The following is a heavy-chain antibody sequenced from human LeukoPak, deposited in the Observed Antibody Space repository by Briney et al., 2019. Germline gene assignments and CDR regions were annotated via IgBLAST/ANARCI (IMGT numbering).Heavy chain of an antibody. V-gene: IGHV4-59*01. CDR3: ARDHDYGDYWYFDL. J-gene: IGHJ2*01. D-gene: IGHD4-17*01. CDR1: GGSISSYY. CDR2: IYYSGST. Sequence: SETLSLTCTVSGGSISSYYWSWIRQPPGKGLEWIGYIYYSGSTNYNPSLKSRVTISVDTSKNQFSLKLSSVTAADTAVYYCARDHDYGDYWYFDLWGRGTLVTVSS.